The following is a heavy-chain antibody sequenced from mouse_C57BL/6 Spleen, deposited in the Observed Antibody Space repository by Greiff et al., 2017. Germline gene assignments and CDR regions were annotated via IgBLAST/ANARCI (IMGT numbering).Heavy chain of an antibody. Sequence: QVHVKQPGAELVRPGSSVKLSCKASGYTFTSYWMDWVKQRPGQGLEWIGNIYPSDSETHYNQKFKDKATLTVDKSSSTAYMQLSSLTSEDSAVYYCARGGYYGSSYWYFDVWGTGTTVTVSS. CDR2: IYPSDSET. V-gene: IGHV1-61*01. CDR1: GYTFTSYW. CDR3: ARGGYYGSSYWYFDV. J-gene: IGHJ1*03. D-gene: IGHD1-1*01.